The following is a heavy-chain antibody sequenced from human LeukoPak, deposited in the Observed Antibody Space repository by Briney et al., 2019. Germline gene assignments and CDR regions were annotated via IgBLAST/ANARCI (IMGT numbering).Heavy chain of an antibody. J-gene: IGHJ4*02. V-gene: IGHV3-48*03. D-gene: IGHD2-8*01. CDR1: GFTFSSYE. CDR3: ARTKGDYFDY. CDR2: ISSSCYTI. Sequence: GGSLRLSCAASGFTFSSYEMNWVRQAPGKGLEWVSYISSSCYTIYYADSVKGRFTISRDNAKKSLYLEMNSLRAEDTAVYYCARTKGDYFDYWGQGTLVTVSS.